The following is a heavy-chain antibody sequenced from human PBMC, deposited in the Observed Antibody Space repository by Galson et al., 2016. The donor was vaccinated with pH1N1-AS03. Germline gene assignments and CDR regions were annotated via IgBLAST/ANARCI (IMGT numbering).Heavy chain of an antibody. Sequence: SLRLSCAASGFTFSNFGMHWVRQAPGKGLEWVAVIPYDGNYKHYGDSVKGRFTISRDNSRNTVYLQMNSLRAEDTAMFYCAKDLNGYYESSGLFDYWGQGTLVTVSS. D-gene: IGHD3-22*01. CDR2: IPYDGNYK. CDR1: GFTFSNFG. J-gene: IGHJ4*02. V-gene: IGHV3-30*18. CDR3: AKDLNGYYESSGLFDY.